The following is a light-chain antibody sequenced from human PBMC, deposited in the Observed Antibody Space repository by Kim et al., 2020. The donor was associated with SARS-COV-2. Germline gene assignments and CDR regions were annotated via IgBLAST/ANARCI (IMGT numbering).Light chain of an antibody. CDR3: QQYGSSPAS. V-gene: IGKV3-20*01. CDR1: QSVSSSY. CDR2: GAS. J-gene: IGKJ4*01. Sequence: SPGERATLSGRASQSVSSSYLAWYQQTPGQAPRLLIYGASSRATGIPDRFSGSGSGTDFTLTISRLEPEDFAVYYCQQYGSSPASFGGGTKVDIK.